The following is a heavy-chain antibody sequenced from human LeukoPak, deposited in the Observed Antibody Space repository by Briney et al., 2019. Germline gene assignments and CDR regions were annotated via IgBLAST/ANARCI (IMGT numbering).Heavy chain of an antibody. CDR1: GGSISSYY. V-gene: IGHV4-59*08. CDR3: ARLGIAAAGHVDY. CDR2: IYYSGST. Sequence: SETLSLTCTVSGGSISSYYWSWIRQPPGKGLEWIGYIYYSGSTNYNPSLKSRVTISVDTSKNQFSLKLSSVTAADTAVYYCARLGIAAAGHVDYWGQGTLVTVSS. J-gene: IGHJ4*02. D-gene: IGHD6-13*01.